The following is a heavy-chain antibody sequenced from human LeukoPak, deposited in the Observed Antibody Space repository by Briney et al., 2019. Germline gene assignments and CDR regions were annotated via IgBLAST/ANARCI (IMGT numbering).Heavy chain of an antibody. V-gene: IGHV1-2*02. CDR3: ARDQYYGSGSYYNTFDI. CDR1: GYTFTGYY. Sequence: ASVKVSCKASGYTFTGYYMHWVRQAPGQGLEWMGWINPNSGGTNYAQKFQGRVTMTRDTSISTAYMELSRLRSDDTAVYYCARDQYYGSGSYYNTFDIWGQGTMVTVSS. CDR2: INPNSGGT. D-gene: IGHD3-10*01. J-gene: IGHJ3*02.